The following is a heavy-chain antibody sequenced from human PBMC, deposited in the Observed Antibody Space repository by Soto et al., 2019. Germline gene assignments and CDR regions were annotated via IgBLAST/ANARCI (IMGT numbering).Heavy chain of an antibody. CDR1: GFTFSSYG. CDR3: AKDDVGVSRWLVPTGLDY. D-gene: IGHD6-19*01. V-gene: IGHV3-30*18. CDR2: ISYDGSNR. J-gene: IGHJ4*01. Sequence: QVQLVESGGGVVQPGRSLRLSCAASGFTFSSYGMHWVRQAPGKGLEWVAVISYDGSNRYYAESVKGRLTISRDNSKSTLYLQMNSLRAEDTAVHYCAKDDVGVSRWLVPTGLDYWGHGTLVTVSS.